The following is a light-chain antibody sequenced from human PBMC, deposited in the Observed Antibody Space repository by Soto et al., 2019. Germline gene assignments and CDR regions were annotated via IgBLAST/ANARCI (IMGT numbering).Light chain of an antibody. V-gene: IGLV2-8*01. CDR1: SSDVGGYNY. CDR3: CSYAGSNNFPYV. J-gene: IGLJ1*01. Sequence: LTQPPSASGSPGQSVTISCTGTSSDVGGYNYVSWYQQHPGKAPKLMIYEVSKRPSGVPDRFSGSKSGNTASLTVSGLQAEDEADYYCCSYAGSNNFPYVFGTGNKVTVL. CDR2: EVS.